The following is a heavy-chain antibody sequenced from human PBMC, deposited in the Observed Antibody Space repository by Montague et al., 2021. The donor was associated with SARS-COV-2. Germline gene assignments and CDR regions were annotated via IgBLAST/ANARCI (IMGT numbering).Heavy chain of an antibody. CDR1: GFTFSSYA. D-gene: IGHD1-26*01. CDR3: ARDSGSSFDP. CDR2: ISYDGSNK. Sequence: SLRLSCAASGFTFSSYAMHWVRQAPGKGLEWVALISYDGSNKYYADSAKGRFTISRDNPKNTLYLQMDSLRAEDTVVYYCARDSGSSFDPWGQGTLVTVSS. V-gene: IGHV3-30*04. J-gene: IGHJ5*02.